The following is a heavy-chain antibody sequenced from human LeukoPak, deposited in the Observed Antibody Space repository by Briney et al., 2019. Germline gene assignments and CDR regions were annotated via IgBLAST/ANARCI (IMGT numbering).Heavy chain of an antibody. CDR2: ISAYNGNT. CDR1: GYTFTSYG. V-gene: IGHV1-18*01. CDR3: ARGYQAALDYYYMDV. Sequence: ASVKVSCKASGYTFTSYGISWVRQAPGQGLEWMGGISAYNGNTNYAQKLQGRVTMTTDTSTSTAYMELRSLRSDDTAVYYCARGYQAALDYYYMDVWGKGTTVTVSS. D-gene: IGHD2-2*01. J-gene: IGHJ6*03.